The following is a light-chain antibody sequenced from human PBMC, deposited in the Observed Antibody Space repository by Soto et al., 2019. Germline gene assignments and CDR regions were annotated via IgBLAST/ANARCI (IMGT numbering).Light chain of an antibody. V-gene: IGKV3-11*01. CDR3: QQPSNWPRT. Sequence: EIVLTQSPATLSLSPGERATLSCRASQSVSSYLAWYQQKPGQAPRLLIYDASNRATGIPARFSGSGSGTDFTLTISSLEPEDFAVYYRQQPSNWPRTFGQGTKVEIK. J-gene: IGKJ1*01. CDR2: DAS. CDR1: QSVSSY.